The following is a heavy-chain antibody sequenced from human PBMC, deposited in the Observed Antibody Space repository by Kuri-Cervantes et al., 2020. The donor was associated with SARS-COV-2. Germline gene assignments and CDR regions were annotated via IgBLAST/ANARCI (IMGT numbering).Heavy chain of an antibody. J-gene: IGHJ5*02. CDR1: GFTFNSYE. CDR2: ISSSGSTI. V-gene: IGHV3-48*03. CDR3: ARDRNDGWFDP. Sequence: GESLKISCAASGFTFNSYEMNWVHQAPGKGLEWVSYISSSGSTIYYADSVKGRFTISRDNAKNSLYLQMNSLRAEDTAVYYCARDRNDGWFDPRGQGTLVTVSS. D-gene: IGHD1-1*01.